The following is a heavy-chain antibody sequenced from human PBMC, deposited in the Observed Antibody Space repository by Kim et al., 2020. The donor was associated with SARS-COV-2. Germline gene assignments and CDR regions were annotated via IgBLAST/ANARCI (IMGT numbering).Heavy chain of an antibody. CDR1: GFTFSSYA. Sequence: GGSLRLSCAASGFTFSSYAMSWVRQAPGKGLEWVASYGGGGGTYYADSVKGRFSLSRDNSKNMVSLQMNSLGVDDTALYFCSKGIITSARGAFDIWGQGTMVTVSS. CDR3: SKGIITSARGAFDI. D-gene: IGHD3-10*01. V-gene: IGHV3-23*01. CDR2: SYGGGGGT. J-gene: IGHJ3*02.